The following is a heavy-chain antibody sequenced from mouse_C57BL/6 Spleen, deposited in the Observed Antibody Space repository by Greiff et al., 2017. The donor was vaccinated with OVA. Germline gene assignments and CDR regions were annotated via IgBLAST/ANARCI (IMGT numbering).Heavy chain of an antibody. Sequence: LQQSGAELVRPGASVKMSCKASGYTFTSYNMHWVKQPPRQGLEWIGAIYPGNGDHSYNPKFKGKATLNVDKSSSTDDMQLSSLTSEDSAVYVCAKGGSYGRSYTDYWGKGTTLTVSS. V-gene: IGHV1-12*01. CDR1: GYTFTSYN. CDR3: AKGGSYGRSYTDY. CDR2: IYPGNGDH. D-gene: IGHD1-1*01. J-gene: IGHJ2*01.